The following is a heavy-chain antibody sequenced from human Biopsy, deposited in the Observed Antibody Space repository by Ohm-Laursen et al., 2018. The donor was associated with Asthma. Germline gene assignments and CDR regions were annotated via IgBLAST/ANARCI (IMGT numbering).Heavy chain of an antibody. V-gene: IGHV3-53*01. CDR3: ARGDSRGWSHYYFDY. CDR2: IYSGRTS. D-gene: IGHD6-19*01. Sequence: SLRLSCAASGFTVSRDHMFRVRQAPGKGMEWVSVIYSGRTSHTADSVRGRFTISRDFSKNKLHLQMHSLRVEDTAVYYCARGDSRGWSHYYFDYWGQGTLVTVSS. J-gene: IGHJ4*02. CDR1: GFTVSRDH.